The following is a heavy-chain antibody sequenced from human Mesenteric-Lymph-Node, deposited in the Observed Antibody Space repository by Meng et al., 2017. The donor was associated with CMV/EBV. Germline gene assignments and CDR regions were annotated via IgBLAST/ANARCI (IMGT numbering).Heavy chain of an antibody. D-gene: IGHD6-6*01. J-gene: IGHJ6*02. CDR2: INHSGST. CDR3: AVDSSSDYYGMDV. V-gene: IGHV4-34*01. Sequence: GSLRLSCAVYGGSFSGYDWSWIRQPPGKGLEWIGEINHSGSTNYNVSLKSRVSISVDTSKNQFSLKLTSVTAADTAVYYCAVDSSSDYYGMDVWGQGTTVTVSS. CDR1: GGSFSGYD.